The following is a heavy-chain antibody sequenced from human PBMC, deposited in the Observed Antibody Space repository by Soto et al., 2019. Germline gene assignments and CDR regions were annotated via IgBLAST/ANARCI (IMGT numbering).Heavy chain of an antibody. CDR1: AFRFSSYS. CDR3: ATMSGYFEY. J-gene: IGHJ4*02. Sequence: PGGSLRLSCAAASAFRFSSYSMSWVRQTPGKGLEWVSAITGSGDNTYYADSVKGRFTISRDNSKNTHYLQMSSLRAEDSAIYYCATMSGYFEYWGQGTLVTVSS. V-gene: IGHV3-23*01. CDR2: ITGSGDNT. D-gene: IGHD3-3*01.